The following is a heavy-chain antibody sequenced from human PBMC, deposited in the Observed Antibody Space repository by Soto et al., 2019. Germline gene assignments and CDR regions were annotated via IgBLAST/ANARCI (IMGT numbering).Heavy chain of an antibody. V-gene: IGHV4-39*01. CDR1: WISIRSRSSY. CDR2: IYYSGST. CDR3: ARRDALGNWFDP. J-gene: IGHJ5*02. Sequence: PSATLSLTCPLLWISIRSRSSYWGWIRQPPGKGLEWIGSIYYSGSTYYNPSLKSRVTISVDTSKNQFSLKLSSVTAADTAVYYCARRDALGNWFDPWGQG.